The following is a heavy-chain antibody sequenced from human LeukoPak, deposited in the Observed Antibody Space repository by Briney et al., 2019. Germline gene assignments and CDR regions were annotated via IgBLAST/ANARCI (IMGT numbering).Heavy chain of an antibody. CDR3: ASVPYYYDSSGLYYFDY. Sequence: SVKVSCKASGGTFSSYAISWVRQAPGQGLEWMGGIIPIFGTANYAQKFQGRVTITADESTSTAYMELSSLRSEDTAVYYCASVPYYYDSSGLYYFDYWGQGTLVTVSS. D-gene: IGHD3-22*01. J-gene: IGHJ4*02. V-gene: IGHV1-69*13. CDR1: GGTFSSYA. CDR2: IIPIFGTA.